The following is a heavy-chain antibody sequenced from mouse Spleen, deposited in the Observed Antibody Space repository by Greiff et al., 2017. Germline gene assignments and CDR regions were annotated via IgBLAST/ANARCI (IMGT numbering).Heavy chain of an antibody. V-gene: IGHV1-69*01. Sequence: VQLQQPGAELVMPGASVKMSCKASGYTFTDYWMHWVKQRPGQGLEWIGAIDTSDSYTSYNQKFKGKATLTVDESSSTAYMQLSSLTSEDSAVYYCASPTTASYFDYWGQGTTLTVSS. CDR1: GYTFTDYW. CDR3: ASPTTASYFDY. CDR2: IDTSDSYT. D-gene: IGHD1-2*01. J-gene: IGHJ2*01.